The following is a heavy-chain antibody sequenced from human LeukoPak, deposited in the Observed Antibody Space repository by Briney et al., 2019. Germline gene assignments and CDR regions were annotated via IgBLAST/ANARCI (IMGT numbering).Heavy chain of an antibody. CDR3: ARDFLNYQRGPLNY. J-gene: IGHJ4*02. V-gene: IGHV3-48*04. D-gene: IGHD6-25*01. CDR1: GFTFSSYG. Sequence: GGSLRLSCAASGFTFSSYGMHWVRQAPGKGLEWVSYISSSSSTIYYADSVKGRFTISRDNAKNSLYLQMNSLRAEDTAVYYCARDFLNYQRGPLNYWGQGTLVTVSS. CDR2: ISSSSSTI.